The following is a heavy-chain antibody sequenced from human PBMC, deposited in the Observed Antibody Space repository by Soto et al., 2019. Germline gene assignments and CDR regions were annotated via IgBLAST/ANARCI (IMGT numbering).Heavy chain of an antibody. CDR1: GFTFSNYG. CDR2: IWYDGSNK. V-gene: IGHV3-33*01. Sequence: QVQLVESGGGVVQPGRSLTLSCTAAGFTFSNYGMHWVRQAPGKGLECVAFIWYDGSNKYYVDSVKGRFTISRDISKNTLYLQMNSLRVEDTAVYYCARDLSGPLDSWGQGTLVTVSS. J-gene: IGHJ4*02. CDR3: ARDLSGPLDS.